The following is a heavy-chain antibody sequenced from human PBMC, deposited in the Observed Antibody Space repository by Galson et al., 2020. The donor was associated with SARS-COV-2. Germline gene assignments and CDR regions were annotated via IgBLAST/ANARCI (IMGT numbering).Heavy chain of an antibody. CDR3: VRDGWMEVIVPGRYGFYV. CDR1: GFTFSTYW. V-gene: IGHV3-74*01. Sequence: GGSLRLSCAASGFTFSTYWMHWVRQVPGKGLVWVSRINNGDGSSTSYADSVKGRLTNSRETAKNTLYLQMNSLRAEDTAIYYCVRDGWMEVIVPGRYGFYVCGQGTMVTVSS. CDR2: INNGDGSST. D-gene: IGHD2-8*01. J-gene: IGHJ3*01.